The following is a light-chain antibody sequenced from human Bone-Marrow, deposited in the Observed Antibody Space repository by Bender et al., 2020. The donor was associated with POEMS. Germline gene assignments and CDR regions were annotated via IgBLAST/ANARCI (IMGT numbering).Light chain of an antibody. CDR1: GSNIGGYP. V-gene: IGLV1-44*01. Sequence: QSVLTQPPSVSGTPGQRVTISCSGSGSNIGGYPVNWYQQLPVTAPRLLIYTNNERPSGVPDRFSGSKSGNTASLTMSGLQAEDEAEYYCCSYADTYTYVFGTGTNVTVL. CDR3: CSYADTYTYV. J-gene: IGLJ1*01. CDR2: TNN.